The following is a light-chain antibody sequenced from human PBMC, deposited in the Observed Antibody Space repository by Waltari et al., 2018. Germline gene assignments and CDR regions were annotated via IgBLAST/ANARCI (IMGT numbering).Light chain of an antibody. V-gene: IGKV3D-15*01. CDR2: GAS. CDR3: HQYNRWPRT. J-gene: IGKJ1*01. CDR1: QSVSNN. Sequence: EIVMTQSPHTLPVSPGERATLPCRASQSVSNNLAWYQQKPGQTPRLLIYGASIRATGIPARFSGSGSGTEFTLTISSLQSEDFAVYYCHQYNRWPRTFGQGTKVEIK.